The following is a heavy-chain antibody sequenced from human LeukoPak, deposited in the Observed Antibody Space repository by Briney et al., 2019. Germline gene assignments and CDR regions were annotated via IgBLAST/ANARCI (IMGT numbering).Heavy chain of an antibody. J-gene: IGHJ4*02. V-gene: IGHV4-4*07. Sequence: SETLSLTCTVSGGSISSYYWSWIRQPAGKGLEWIGRIYTSGSTNYNPSLKSRVTMSVDTSKNQFSLKLSSVTAADTAVYYCAREDYCSGGICYPMKFDYWGQGTLATVSS. D-gene: IGHD2-15*01. CDR2: IYTSGST. CDR3: AREDYCSGGICYPMKFDY. CDR1: GGSISSYY.